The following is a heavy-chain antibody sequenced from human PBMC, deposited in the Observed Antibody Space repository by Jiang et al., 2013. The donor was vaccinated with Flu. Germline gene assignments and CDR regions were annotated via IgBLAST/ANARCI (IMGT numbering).Heavy chain of an antibody. CDR3: AREVGPCGGDCYPYYFDY. Sequence: LEWIGYIYYSGSTYYNPSLKSRVTISVDTSKNQFSLKLSSVTAADTAVYYCAREVGPCGGDCYPYYFDYWGQGTLVTVSS. J-gene: IGHJ4*02. CDR2: IYYSGST. V-gene: IGHV4-31*02. D-gene: IGHD2-21*01.